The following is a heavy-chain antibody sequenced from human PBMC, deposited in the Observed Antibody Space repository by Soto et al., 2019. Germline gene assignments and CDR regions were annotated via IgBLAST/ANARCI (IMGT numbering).Heavy chain of an antibody. J-gene: IGHJ3*02. D-gene: IGHD2-2*01. CDR2: ISAYNGNT. Sequence: ASVKVSCKASGYTFTSYGISWVRQAPGQGLEWMGWISAYNGNTNYAQKLQGRVNMTTDTSTSTDYMELRSVRSDDTAVYYCARDCSSTSCYDAFDIWGQGTMVTVSS. CDR1: GYTFTSYG. CDR3: ARDCSSTSCYDAFDI. V-gene: IGHV1-18*01.